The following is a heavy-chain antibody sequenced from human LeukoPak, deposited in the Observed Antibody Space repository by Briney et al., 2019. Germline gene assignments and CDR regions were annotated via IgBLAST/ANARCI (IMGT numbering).Heavy chain of an antibody. CDR3: ARGDSSGWLYGMDV. CDR2: ISYDGSNK. J-gene: IGHJ6*02. CDR1: GFTFSSYA. V-gene: IGHV3-30-3*01. D-gene: IGHD6-19*01. Sequence: GGSLRLSCAASGFTFSSYAMHWVRQAPGKGLEWVAVISYDGSNKYYADSVKGRFTISRDNSKNTLYLQMNSLRAEDTAVYYCARGDSSGWLYGMDVWGQGTTVTVSS.